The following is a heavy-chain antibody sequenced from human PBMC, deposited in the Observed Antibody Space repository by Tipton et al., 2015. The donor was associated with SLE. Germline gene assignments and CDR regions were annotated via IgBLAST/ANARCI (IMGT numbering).Heavy chain of an antibody. CDR2: IYYSGST. CDR3: ASSLIVADAGDAFDI. J-gene: IGHJ3*02. Sequence: TLSLTCAVSGGSISRYSWSWIRQPPGKGLEWIGYIYYSGSTNYNPSLKSRVTISVDTSKNQFSLKLSSVTAADTAVYYCASSLIVADAGDAFDIWGQGTMVTVSS. V-gene: IGHV4-59*01. CDR1: GGSISRYS. D-gene: IGHD5-12*01.